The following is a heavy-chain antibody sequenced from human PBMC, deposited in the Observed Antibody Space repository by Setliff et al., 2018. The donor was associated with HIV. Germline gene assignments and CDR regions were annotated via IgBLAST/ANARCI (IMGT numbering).Heavy chain of an antibody. CDR2: IKQDESEE. CDR1: GFTFSSHW. V-gene: IGHV3-7*03. J-gene: IGHJ4*02. D-gene: IGHD1-1*01. Sequence: SCAASGFTFSSHWMSWVRQAPGKGLEWVANIKQDESEEWYADSAKGRFTISRDNTKNSLYLQINSLSAEDTAVYYCAREAYRLPWIDNWGQGTLVTVSS. CDR3: AREAYRLPWIDN.